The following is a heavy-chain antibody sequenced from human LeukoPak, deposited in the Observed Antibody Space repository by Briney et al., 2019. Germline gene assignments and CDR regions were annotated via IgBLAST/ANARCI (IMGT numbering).Heavy chain of an antibody. V-gene: IGHV3-48*04. CDR3: GRENVSGPYCSDGGANYFDP. Sequence: GALRLSCAASGFIFRNHWMSWVRQAPGKGLEWVAYISTNGSTMHYAESVKGRFTISRDIAQNSLYLQMSSLRVEDTAVYYCGRENVSGPYCSDGGANYFDPWVREPWSPSPQ. CDR2: ISTNGSTM. J-gene: IGHJ4*02. CDR1: GFIFRNHW. D-gene: IGHD3-10*01.